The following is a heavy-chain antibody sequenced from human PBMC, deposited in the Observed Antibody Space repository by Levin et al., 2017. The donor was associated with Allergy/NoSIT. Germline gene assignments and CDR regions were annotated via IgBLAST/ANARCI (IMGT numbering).Heavy chain of an antibody. CDR2: MYNSGST. J-gene: IGHJ6*02. CDR1: GGSISGYY. V-gene: IGHV4-59*01. D-gene: IGHD6-13*01. CDR3: ARDRTITASGQTYYYGMDV. Sequence: TSDTLSLTCTVSGGSISGYYWSWIRQPPGKGLEWIGYMYNSGSTKYNPSLKSRVTISVDTSKNQFSLKLNSVTAADAAVYYCARDRTITASGQTYYYGMDVWGQGTTVTVSS.